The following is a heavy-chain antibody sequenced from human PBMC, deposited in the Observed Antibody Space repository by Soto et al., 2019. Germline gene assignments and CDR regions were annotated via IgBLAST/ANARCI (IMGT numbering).Heavy chain of an antibody. CDR3: ARGQIAAAGNY. J-gene: IGHJ4*02. V-gene: IGHV1-8*01. CDR2: MNPNSGNT. CDR1: GYTFTSYD. D-gene: IGHD6-13*01. Sequence: ASVKVSCKASGYTFTSYDINWVRQATGQGLEWMGWMNPNSGNTGYAQKFQGRVTMTRNTSISTAYMELSSLGSGDTAVYYCARGQIAAAGNYWGQGTLVTVSS.